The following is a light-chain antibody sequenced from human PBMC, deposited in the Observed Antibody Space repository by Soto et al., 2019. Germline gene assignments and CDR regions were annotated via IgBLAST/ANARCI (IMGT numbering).Light chain of an antibody. CDR3: RQYNSYSWT. CDR1: QNILTF. J-gene: IGKJ1*01. V-gene: IGKV1-39*01. CDR2: AAS. Sequence: DIQMTQSPSFLSASVGDRVTITCRASQNILTFLNWYQQKSGKAPKLLIAAASSLESGVPARFSGSCAGTEFSLTISSLQPEDVATYYCRQYNSYSWTFGQGTKVEMK.